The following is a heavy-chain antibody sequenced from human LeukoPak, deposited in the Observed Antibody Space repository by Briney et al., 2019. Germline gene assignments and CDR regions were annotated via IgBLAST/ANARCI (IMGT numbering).Heavy chain of an antibody. CDR2: IGGSGGST. CDR1: GFTFRTYA. CDR3: ARDYSGSLGELIYFDY. J-gene: IGHJ4*02. V-gene: IGHV3-23*01. D-gene: IGHD3-16*01. Sequence: PGGSLRLSCAASGFTFRTYAMSWVRQAPGKGLEWVSTIGGSGGSTYYADSVKGRFTISRDNAKNSLYLQMNSLRAEDTAVYYCARDYSGSLGELIYFDYWGQGTLVTVSS.